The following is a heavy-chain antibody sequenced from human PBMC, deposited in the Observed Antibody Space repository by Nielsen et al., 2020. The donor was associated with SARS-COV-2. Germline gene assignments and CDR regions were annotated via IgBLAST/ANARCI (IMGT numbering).Heavy chain of an antibody. D-gene: IGHD3-10*01. V-gene: IGHV3-30-3*02. Sequence: VRQAPGKGLEWVAVISYDGSNKYYADSVKGRFTISRDNSKNTLYLQMNSLRAEDTAVYYCAKDQLQWFGDDYWGQGTLVTVSS. CDR3: AKDQLQWFGDDY. J-gene: IGHJ4*02. CDR2: ISYDGSNK.